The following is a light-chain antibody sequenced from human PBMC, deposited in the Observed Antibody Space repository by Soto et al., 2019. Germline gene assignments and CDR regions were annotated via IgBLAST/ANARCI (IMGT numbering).Light chain of an antibody. CDR2: AAS. CDR1: QSIVTY. J-gene: IGKJ1*01. Sequence: DIQMTQSPSSPSASVGDRVTITCRASQSIVTYLNWYLQKPGKAPKLLIYAASNLQSGVPSRFSGSGSGTDFTLTIGSLQPEDFATYFCQQSYSTPPWTFGQGTKVDIK. V-gene: IGKV1-39*01. CDR3: QQSYSTPPWT.